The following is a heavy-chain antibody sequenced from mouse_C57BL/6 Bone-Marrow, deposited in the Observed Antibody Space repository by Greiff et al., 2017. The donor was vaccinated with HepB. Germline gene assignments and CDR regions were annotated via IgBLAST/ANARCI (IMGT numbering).Heavy chain of an antibody. CDR3: ARHTPDYDGYYYAMDY. D-gene: IGHD2-3*01. CDR1: GFTFSSYT. Sequence: EVMLVESGGGLVKPGGSLKLSCAASGFTFSSYTMSWVRQTPEKRLEWVATISGGGGNTYYPDSVKGRFTISRDNAKNTLYLQMSSLRSEDTALYYCARHTPDYDGYYYAMDYWGQGTSVTVSS. CDR2: ISGGGGNT. V-gene: IGHV5-9*01. J-gene: IGHJ4*01.